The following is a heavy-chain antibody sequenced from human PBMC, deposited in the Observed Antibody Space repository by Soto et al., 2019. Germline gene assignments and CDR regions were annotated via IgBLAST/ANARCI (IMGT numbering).Heavy chain of an antibody. J-gene: IGHJ6*02. CDR1: DCPIRRGGYY. CDR2: NYYSGIT. Sequence: PSLTCTVPDCPIRRGGYYWPLLRQHPGKGLEWIGYNYYSGITYYNPSLKSRVTISLDASKNQFSLKLSSVTAADTAVYYCARGSSIAGLYYGMDVWGQGTTVT. CDR3: ARGSSIAGLYYGMDV. V-gene: IGHV4-31*03. D-gene: IGHD6-6*01.